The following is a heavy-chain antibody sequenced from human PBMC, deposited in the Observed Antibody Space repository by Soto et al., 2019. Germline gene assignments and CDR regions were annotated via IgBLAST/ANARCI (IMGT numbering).Heavy chain of an antibody. Sequence: QVQLVQSGAEVQKPGSSVNVSCKASGGTFSSYTISWVRQASGQGLAWMGRIIPILGIANYAXKFQXRVXXXXXXXXXXXXXXXXXXXXXXXAVYYGVXTHGDYPDAXDIWGQGTMVTVSS. CDR1: GGTFSSYT. J-gene: IGHJ3*02. CDR2: IIPILGIA. CDR3: VXTHGDYPDAXDI. V-gene: IGHV1-69*02. D-gene: IGHD4-17*01.